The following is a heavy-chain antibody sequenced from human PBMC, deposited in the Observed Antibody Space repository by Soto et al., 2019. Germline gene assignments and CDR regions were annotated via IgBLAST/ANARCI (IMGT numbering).Heavy chain of an antibody. CDR2: ITGSGHST. D-gene: IGHD5-18*01. Sequence: GGSLRLSCAASGFSFSTSAMTWVRQAPGKGLEWVSGITGSGHSTYYADSLEGRLTISRDNSKNTLYLQIHSLRAEDTATYFCAKIRGYPYGQYYFDYWGQGTLVTVSS. CDR1: GFSFSTSA. J-gene: IGHJ4*02. CDR3: AKIRGYPYGQYYFDY. V-gene: IGHV3-23*01.